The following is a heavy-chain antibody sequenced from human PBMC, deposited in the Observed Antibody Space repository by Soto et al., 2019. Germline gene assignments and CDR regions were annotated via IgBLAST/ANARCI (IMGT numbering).Heavy chain of an antibody. CDR3: ARDYTPPLVGPNYYYYGMDV. J-gene: IGHJ6*02. D-gene: IGHD2-15*01. V-gene: IGHV3-74*01. CDR1: GFTFSSYW. CDR2: INSDGSST. Sequence: GGSLRLSCAASGFTFSSYWMHWVRQAPGKGLVWVSRINSDGSSTSYADSVKGRFTISRDNAKNTLYLQMNSLRAEDTAVYYCARDYTPPLVGPNYYYYGMDVWGQGTTVTVSS.